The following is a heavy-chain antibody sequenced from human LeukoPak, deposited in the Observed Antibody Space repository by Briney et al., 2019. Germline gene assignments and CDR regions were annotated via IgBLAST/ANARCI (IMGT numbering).Heavy chain of an antibody. J-gene: IGHJ5*02. V-gene: IGHV4-61*05. CDR2: IYYSGST. CDR3: ARSWIQLWPTLGFDP. D-gene: IGHD5-18*01. CDR1: GGSISSSSYY. Sequence: KPSETLSLTCTVSGGSISSSSYYWGWIRQPPGKGLEWIGYIYYSGSTNYNPSLKSRVTISVDTSKNQFSLKLSSVTAADTAVYYCARSWIQLWPTLGFDPWGQGTLVTVSS.